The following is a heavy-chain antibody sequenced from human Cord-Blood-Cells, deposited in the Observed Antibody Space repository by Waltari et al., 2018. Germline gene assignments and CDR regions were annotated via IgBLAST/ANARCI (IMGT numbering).Heavy chain of an antibody. Sequence: EVQLVGSGGGLVQPGRSLRLSCAASGFTFDDYAMHWVRQAPGKGLEWVSGISWNSGSIGYADSVKGRFTISRDNAKNSLYLQMNSLRAEDTALYYCAKGYNWNYVAFDIWGQGTMVTVSS. CDR3: AKGYNWNYVAFDI. CDR2: ISWNSGSI. D-gene: IGHD1-7*01. CDR1: GFTFDDYA. V-gene: IGHV3-9*01. J-gene: IGHJ3*02.